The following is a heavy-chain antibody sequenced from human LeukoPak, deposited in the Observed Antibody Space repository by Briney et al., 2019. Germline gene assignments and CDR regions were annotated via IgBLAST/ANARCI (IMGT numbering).Heavy chain of an antibody. J-gene: IGHJ4*02. CDR1: GGSFSGYY. CDR2: INHRGST. Sequence: PSETLSLTCAVYGGSFSGYYWSWIRQPPGKGLEWIGEINHRGSTNYNPSLKSRVTISVDTSKNQFSLKLSSVTAADTAVYYCARGRATDYYDSSGYYFDYWGQGTLVTVSS. CDR3: ARGRATDYYDSSGYYFDY. D-gene: IGHD3-22*01. V-gene: IGHV4-34*01.